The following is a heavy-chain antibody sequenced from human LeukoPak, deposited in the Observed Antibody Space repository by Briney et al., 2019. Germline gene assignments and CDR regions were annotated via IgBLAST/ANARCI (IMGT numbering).Heavy chain of an antibody. V-gene: IGHV4-4*09. CDR2: IYTSGST. Sequence: PSETLSLTCTVSGRSISSYYWSWIRQPPGKGLEWIGYIYTSGSTNYNPSLKSRVTISVDTSKNQFSLKLSSVTAADTAVYYCARRAYSSSSFWFDPWGQGTLVTVSS. D-gene: IGHD6-6*01. CDR3: ARRAYSSSSFWFDP. CDR1: GRSISSYY. J-gene: IGHJ5*02.